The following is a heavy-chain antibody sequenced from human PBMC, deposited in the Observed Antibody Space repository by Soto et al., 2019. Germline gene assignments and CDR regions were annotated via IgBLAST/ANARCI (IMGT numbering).Heavy chain of an antibody. J-gene: IGHJ6*02. CDR1: GFTVNSHA. CDR2: ISGSGDGT. D-gene: IGHD2-8*01. V-gene: IGHV3-23*01. CDR3: TKSRRGILMVYGFGGMDV. Sequence: GGSLRRSCAASGFTVNSHAMSWVRQAPGKGLEWVASISGSGDGTYYGDSVKGRFTISRDSSSSTLYLQMNNLRGEDTAVYFCTKSRRGILMVYGFGGMDVWGQGTTVTVSS.